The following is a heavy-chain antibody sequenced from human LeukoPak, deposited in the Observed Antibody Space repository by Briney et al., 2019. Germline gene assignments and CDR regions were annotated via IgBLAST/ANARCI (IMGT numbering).Heavy chain of an antibody. CDR2: MNPNSGNT. CDR3: ARGRSGSYFGAFDI. D-gene: IGHD1-26*01. J-gene: IGHJ3*02. V-gene: IGHV1-8*01. Sequence: ASVKVSCKASGYTFTSYDINWMRQATGQGLEWMGWMNPNSGNTGYAQKFQGRVTMTRNTSISTAYMELSSLRSEDTAVYYCARGRSGSYFGAFDIWGQGTMVTVSS. CDR1: GYTFTSYD.